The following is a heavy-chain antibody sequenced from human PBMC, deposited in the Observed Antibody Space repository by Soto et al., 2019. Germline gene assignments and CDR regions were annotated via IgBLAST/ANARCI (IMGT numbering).Heavy chain of an antibody. CDR3: ASTSYFDNSGSDN. J-gene: IGHJ4*02. D-gene: IGHD3-22*01. CDR1: GGSISSDNYY. Sequence: PSETLSLTCTVSGGSISSDNYYWSWIRQPPGKGLEWIGYIYYTGSTYYNPSLKSRVVISIDTSQNQFSLKLSSVTAADTAVYYCASTSYFDNSGSDNWGQGTLVTVS. CDR2: IYYTGST. V-gene: IGHV4-30-4*01.